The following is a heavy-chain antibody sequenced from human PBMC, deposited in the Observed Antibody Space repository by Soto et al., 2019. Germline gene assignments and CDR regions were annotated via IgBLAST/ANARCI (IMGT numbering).Heavy chain of an antibody. J-gene: IGHJ4*02. CDR3: AKERSSGWSLDY. CDR2: ISGSGDST. CDR1: GFTFSTYA. V-gene: IGHV3-23*01. D-gene: IGHD6-19*01. Sequence: EVQLLESGGGLVQPGGSLRLSCAASGFTFSTYAMNWVRQAPGKGLEWVSGISGSGDSTYYADSVKGQFTVSRDNSMNTLYLQMNSLRAEDTAVFYCAKERSSGWSLDYWGQGTLVTVSS.